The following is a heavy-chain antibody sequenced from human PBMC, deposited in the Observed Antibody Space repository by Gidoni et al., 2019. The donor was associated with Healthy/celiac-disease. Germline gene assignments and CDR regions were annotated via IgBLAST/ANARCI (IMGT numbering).Heavy chain of an antibody. V-gene: IGHV3-15*01. CDR1: GFTFSNAR. CDR3: TTEGYGGDY. Sequence: EVQLVESGGGLVKPGGSLRLSCAASGFTFSNARMSWVRQAPGKGLEWVGRIKSTTDGGKTDYAAPVKGRFTISRDDSKNTLYLQMNSLKTEDTAVYYCTTEGYGGDYWGQGTLVTVSS. CDR2: IKSTTDGGKT. D-gene: IGHD5-12*01. J-gene: IGHJ4*02.